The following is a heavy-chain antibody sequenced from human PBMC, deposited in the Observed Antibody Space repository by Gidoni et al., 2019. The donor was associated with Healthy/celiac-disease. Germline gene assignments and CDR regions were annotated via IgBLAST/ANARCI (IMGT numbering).Heavy chain of an antibody. CDR2: ISYDGSNK. J-gene: IGHJ3*02. V-gene: IGHV3-30*18. Sequence: QVPLVESWGGVVQPGRSLRLSCAASGFTFSSYGMHWVRQAPGKGLGWVAVISYDGSNKYYADSVKGRFTISRDNSKNTLYLQMNSLRAEDTAVYYCAKDRDSSSSSDAFDIWGQGTMVTVSS. CDR1: GFTFSSYG. D-gene: IGHD6-6*01. CDR3: AKDRDSSSSSDAFDI.